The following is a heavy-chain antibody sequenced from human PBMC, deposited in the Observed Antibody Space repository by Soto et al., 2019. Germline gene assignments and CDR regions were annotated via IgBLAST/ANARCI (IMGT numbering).Heavy chain of an antibody. V-gene: IGHV4-34*01. CDR1: GGSFSGYY. Sequence: KPSETLSLTCAVYGGSFSGYYWSWIRQPPGKGLEWIGEINHSGSTNYNPSLKSRVTISVDTSKNQFSLKLSSVTAADTAVYYCARRSLWFGELSSWGQGTLVTVSS. CDR2: INHSGST. CDR3: ARRSLWFGELSS. D-gene: IGHD3-10*01. J-gene: IGHJ4*02.